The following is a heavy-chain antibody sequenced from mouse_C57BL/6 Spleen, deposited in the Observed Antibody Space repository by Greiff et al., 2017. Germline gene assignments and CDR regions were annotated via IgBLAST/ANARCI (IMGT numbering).Heavy chain of an antibody. Sequence: EVKLVESGGGLVKPGGSLKLSCAASGFTFSDYGMHWVRQAPEKGLEWVAYISSGSSTIYYADTVKGRFTISRDNAKNTLFLRMTSLRSEDTAMYYCAKGREDWYFDGWGTGTTVTVSS. CDR3: AKGREDWYFDG. V-gene: IGHV5-17*01. CDR1: GFTFSDYG. D-gene: IGHD3-3*01. J-gene: IGHJ1*03. CDR2: ISSGSSTI.